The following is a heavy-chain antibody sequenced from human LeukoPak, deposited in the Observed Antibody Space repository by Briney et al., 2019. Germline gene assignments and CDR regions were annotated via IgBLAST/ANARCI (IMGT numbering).Heavy chain of an antibody. CDR3: ARDFDWSRWRNWFDP. D-gene: IGHD3-9*01. Sequence: ASVNVSCKASGYTFTSYYMHWVRQAPGQGLEWMGIINPSGGSTSYAQKFQGRVTMTRDTSTSTVYMELSSLRSEDTAVYYCARDFDWSRWRNWFDPWGQGTLVTVSS. CDR2: INPSGGST. CDR1: GYTFTSYY. V-gene: IGHV1-46*01. J-gene: IGHJ5*02.